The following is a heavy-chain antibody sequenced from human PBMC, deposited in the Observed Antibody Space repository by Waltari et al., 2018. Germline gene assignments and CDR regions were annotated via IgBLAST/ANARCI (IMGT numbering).Heavy chain of an antibody. CDR3: ARGSSSSSPFYFDY. V-gene: IGHV4-31*01. J-gene: IGHJ4*02. CDR1: GGSISSGSYY. CDR2: IYYSGST. Sequence: QVQLQESGPGLVKPSQTLSLTCTVSGGSISSGSYYWSWIRQHPGKGLEWIGYIYYSGSTYYNPSLKSLVTISVDTSKNQFSLKLSSVTAADTAVYYCARGSSSSSPFYFDYWGQGTLVTVSS. D-gene: IGHD6-6*01.